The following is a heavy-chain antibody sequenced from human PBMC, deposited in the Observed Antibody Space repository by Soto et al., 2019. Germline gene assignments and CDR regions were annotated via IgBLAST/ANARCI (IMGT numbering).Heavy chain of an antibody. Sequence: SETLSLTCAVYGGSFSGYYWSWIRQPPGKGLEWIGEINHSGSTNYNPSLKSRVTISVDTSKNQFSLKLSSVTAADTAVYYCARGRSYRYRPSYFDYWGQGTLVTVSS. CDR3: ARGRSYRYRPSYFDY. CDR2: INHSGST. CDR1: GGSFSGYY. V-gene: IGHV4-34*01. J-gene: IGHJ4*02. D-gene: IGHD3-16*02.